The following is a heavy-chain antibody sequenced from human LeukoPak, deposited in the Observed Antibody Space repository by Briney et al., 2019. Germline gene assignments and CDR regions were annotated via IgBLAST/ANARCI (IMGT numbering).Heavy chain of an antibody. CDR3: AREIAAAWYYFDY. CDR1: GFTFSSYS. V-gene: IGHV3-21*01. J-gene: IGHJ4*02. Sequence: PGGSLRLSCAASGFTFSSYSMNWVRQAPGKGLDWVSAISSSSDYIFYADSMKGRFTISRDNSKNTLYLQMNSLRAEDTAVYYCAREIAAAWYYFDYWGQGTLVTVSS. D-gene: IGHD6-13*01. CDR2: ISSSSDYI.